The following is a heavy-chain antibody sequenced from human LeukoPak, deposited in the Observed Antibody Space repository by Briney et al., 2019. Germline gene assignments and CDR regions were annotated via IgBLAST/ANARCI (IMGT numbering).Heavy chain of an antibody. J-gene: IGHJ4*02. Sequence: SETLSLTCTVSDGSVSSSSYYWGWIRQPPGKGLEWIGSISYSGSTYYNPSLKSRVTMSVDTSKNQFSLKLSSVTAADTAVYYCARLTRIQRNFDYWGQGTLVTVSS. CDR1: DGSVSSSSYY. CDR2: ISYSGST. V-gene: IGHV4-39*01. D-gene: IGHD5-18*01. CDR3: ARLTRIQRNFDY.